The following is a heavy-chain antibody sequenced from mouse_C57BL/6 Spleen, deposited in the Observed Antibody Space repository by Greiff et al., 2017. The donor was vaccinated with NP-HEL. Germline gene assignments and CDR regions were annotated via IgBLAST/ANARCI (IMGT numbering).Heavy chain of an antibody. J-gene: IGHJ4*01. CDR3: ARDHYAMGY. V-gene: IGHV5-17*01. Sequence: EVQLQESGGGLVKPGGSLKLSCAASGFTFSDYGMHWVRQAPEKGLEWVAYISSGSSTIYYADTVKGRFTISRDNAKNTLFLQMTSLRSEDTAMYYCARDHYAMGYWGQGTSVTVSS. CDR2: ISSGSSTI. CDR1: GFTFSDYG.